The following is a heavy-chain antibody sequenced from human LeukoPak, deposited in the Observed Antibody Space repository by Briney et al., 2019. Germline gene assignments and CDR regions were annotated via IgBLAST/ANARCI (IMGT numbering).Heavy chain of an antibody. CDR3: ARHPYGGFGEPGKGFDT. D-gene: IGHD3-10*01. Sequence: PGESLKISCKASGYNFNNYWIDWVRQMPGRGLEWMGIIYPGDSDTRYSPSFQGQVTISADKSPNTVYLHWTNLKASDTAMYYCARHPYGGFGEPGKGFDTWGQGTLVIVSS. J-gene: IGHJ5*02. CDR1: GYNFNNYW. CDR2: IYPGDSDT. V-gene: IGHV5-51*01.